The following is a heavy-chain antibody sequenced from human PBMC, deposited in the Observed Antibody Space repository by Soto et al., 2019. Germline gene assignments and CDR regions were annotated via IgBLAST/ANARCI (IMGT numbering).Heavy chain of an antibody. J-gene: IGHJ6*02. D-gene: IGHD3-10*01. V-gene: IGHV5-51*07. CDR1: GYRITNYW. CDR2: IYPGDSDT. Sequence: GASLKISCKGSGYRITNYWSWWVHPLHGKGLEWMGIIYPGDSDTRYSPSFQGQVTISADQSISTAYLQWSSLKASDTAMYYCARLWFGELSNPYSYYGMDVWGQGTTVTVSS. CDR3: ARLWFGELSNPYSYYGMDV.